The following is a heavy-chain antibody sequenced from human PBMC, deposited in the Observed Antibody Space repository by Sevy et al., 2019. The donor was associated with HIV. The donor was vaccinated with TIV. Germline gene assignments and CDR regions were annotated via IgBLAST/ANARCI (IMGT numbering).Heavy chain of an antibody. CDR1: GFTFSSYS. Sequence: GESLKISCAASGFTFSSYSMNWVRQAPGKGLEWVSSISSSSSYIYYADSVKGRFTISRDNAKNSLYLQMNSLRAEDTAVYYCAREGWEDIVVVPAAHYYYYYGMDVWGQGSTVTVSS. V-gene: IGHV3-21*01. D-gene: IGHD2-2*01. J-gene: IGHJ6*02. CDR2: ISSSSSYI. CDR3: AREGWEDIVVVPAAHYYYYYGMDV.